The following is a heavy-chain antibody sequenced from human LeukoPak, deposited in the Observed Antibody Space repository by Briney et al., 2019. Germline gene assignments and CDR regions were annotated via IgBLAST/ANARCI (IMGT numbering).Heavy chain of an antibody. CDR3: ASWAGTGVRGGPCY. CDR2: INSDGSST. CDR1: GFTFSSYA. J-gene: IGHJ4*02. V-gene: IGHV3-74*01. D-gene: IGHD3/OR15-3a*01. Sequence: GGSLRLSCAASGFTFSSYAMSWVRQAPGKGLVWVSRINSDGSSTSYADSVKGRFTISRDNAKNTLYLQMNSLRAEDTAVYYCASWAGTGVRGGPCYWGQGTLVTVSS.